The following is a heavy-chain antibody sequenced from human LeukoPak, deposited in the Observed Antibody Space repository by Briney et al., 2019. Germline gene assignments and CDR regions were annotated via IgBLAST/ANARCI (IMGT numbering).Heavy chain of an antibody. J-gene: IGHJ4*02. D-gene: IGHD5-24*01. CDR1: GFSVSTGGVG. CDR2: SYLDDDK. Sequence: SGPTLVKPTQTRTLTCTFSGFSVSTGGVGGGWIRQPPGKALQLLALSYLDDDKRYSPSLKRRLTITKDTDKNQVVLTMTNMDPVDTATYYCAHRSRRNGYIIWGQGTLVIVSS. V-gene: IGHV2-5*02. CDR3: AHRSRRNGYII.